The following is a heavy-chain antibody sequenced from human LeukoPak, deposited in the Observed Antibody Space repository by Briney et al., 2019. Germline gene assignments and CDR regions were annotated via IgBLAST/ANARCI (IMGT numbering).Heavy chain of an antibody. CDR2: ISSSSSDT. CDR1: AFFFAAYY. D-gene: IGHD6-13*01. J-gene: IGHJ5*02. CDR3: SRGPREQQLFKNWFDP. Sequence: GGSLRLSCAAYAFFFAAYYMSWVRQAPGKGLEWVSYISSSSSDTNYADSVKGRFTISRDNAKTSLYLQMNSLRAEDTAVYDSSRGPREQQLFKNWFDPWGQGTLVTVSS. V-gene: IGHV3-11*05.